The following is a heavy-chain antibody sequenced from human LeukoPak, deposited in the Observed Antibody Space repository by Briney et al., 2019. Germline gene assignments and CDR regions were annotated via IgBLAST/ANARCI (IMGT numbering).Heavy chain of an antibody. J-gene: IGHJ5*02. D-gene: IGHD6-13*01. V-gene: IGHV1-24*01. Sequence: ASVKVSCKVSGYTLTELSMHWVRQAPGKGLEWMGGFDPEDGETIYAQKFQGRVTMTEDTSTDTAYMELSSLRSEDTAVYYCAIELSDSSSWYWAVNWFDPWGQGTLVTVSS. CDR1: GYTLTELS. CDR2: FDPEDGET. CDR3: AIELSDSSSWYWAVNWFDP.